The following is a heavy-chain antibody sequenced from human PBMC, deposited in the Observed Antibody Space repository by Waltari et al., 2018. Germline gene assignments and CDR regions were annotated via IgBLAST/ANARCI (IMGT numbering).Heavy chain of an antibody. CDR1: GYTLTELS. V-gene: IGHV1-24*01. CDR2: FDPEDTET. J-gene: IGHJ6*02. CDR3: AIDKGRIVGVVYGMDV. Sequence: QVQLVQSGAEVKKPGASVKVSCKVSGYTLTELSMHWVRQAPGKGLEWMGNFDPEDTETIYAQKFQGRVTMTEDTSADTAYMELSSLRSEDTAVYYCAIDKGRIVGVVYGMDVWGQGTTVTVSS. D-gene: IGHD3-3*01.